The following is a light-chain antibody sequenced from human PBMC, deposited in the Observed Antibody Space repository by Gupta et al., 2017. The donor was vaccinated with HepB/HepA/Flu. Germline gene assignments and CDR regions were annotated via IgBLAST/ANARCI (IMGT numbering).Light chain of an antibody. J-gene: IGKJ4*01. CDR3: QQYKNWLS. V-gene: IGKV3-15*01. CDR1: QSVSSQ. Sequence: EIVMTPSSDTLSVSPGARATLCCRASQSVSSQSAWYQQKPGQAPRLLMYGESIMASGIPARFSGSGSGTEFTLTISSLQYEDFAVYYCQQYKNWLSFGGGTKVEIK. CDR2: GES.